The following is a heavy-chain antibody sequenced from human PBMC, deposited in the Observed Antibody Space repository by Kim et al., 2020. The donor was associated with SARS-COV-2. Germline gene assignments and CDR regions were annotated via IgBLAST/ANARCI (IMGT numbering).Heavy chain of an antibody. J-gene: IGHJ4*02. CDR3: ARASGGYDSTFDY. CDR1: GFTFSSYA. V-gene: IGHV3-30-3*01. Sequence: GGSLRLSCAASGFTFSSYAMHWVRQAPGKGLEWVAVISYDGSNKYYADSVKGRFTISRDNSKNTLYLQMNSLRAEDTAVYYCARASGGYDSTFDYWGQGT. CDR2: ISYDGSNK. D-gene: IGHD5-12*01.